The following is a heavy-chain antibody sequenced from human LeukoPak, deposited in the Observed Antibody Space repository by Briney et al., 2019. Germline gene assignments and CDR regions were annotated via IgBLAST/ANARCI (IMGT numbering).Heavy chain of an antibody. CDR3: AKDRVPDSGWDIDF. D-gene: IGHD6-19*01. CDR2: IFGSGSGT. V-gene: IGHV3-23*01. J-gene: IGHJ4*02. CDR1: GFTFSTYT. Sequence: PGGSLRLSCAGSGFTFSTYTMSWVRQAPGKGLEWVSAIFGSGSGTYYADSVKGRFTTSRDNSKNTVYLQMNSLRAEDTAVYYCAKDRVPDSGWDIDFWGQGTLVTVSS.